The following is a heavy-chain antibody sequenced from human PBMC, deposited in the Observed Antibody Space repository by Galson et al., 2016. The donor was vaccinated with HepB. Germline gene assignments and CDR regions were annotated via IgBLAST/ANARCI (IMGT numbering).Heavy chain of an antibody. J-gene: IGHJ4*02. Sequence: SVKVSCKASGYTFTRYYIHWVRQAPGQGLEWMGVINPSGGSTKDAQQFQGRVTMTRDTSTSTVYMELSSLRSEDTAVYFCARGGCYDSSGSLRYWGQGTLVTVSS. V-gene: IGHV1-46*01. D-gene: IGHD3-22*01. CDR3: ARGGCYDSSGSLRY. CDR2: INPSGGST. CDR1: GYTFTRYY.